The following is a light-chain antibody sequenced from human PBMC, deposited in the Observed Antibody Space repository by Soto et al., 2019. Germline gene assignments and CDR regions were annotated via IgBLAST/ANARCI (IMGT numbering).Light chain of an antibody. CDR1: QSVSSSY. V-gene: IGKV3-20*01. CDR2: GAS. J-gene: IGKJ2*01. CDR3: QQYRSSPPYT. Sequence: EIVLTQSPGTLSLSPGERATLSCRASQSVSSSYLAWYQQKPGQAPRLLIYGASSRATGIPDRFSGSGSGTDFTLTISSLEPEDFEVYYCQQYRSSPPYTFGQGTKLEIK.